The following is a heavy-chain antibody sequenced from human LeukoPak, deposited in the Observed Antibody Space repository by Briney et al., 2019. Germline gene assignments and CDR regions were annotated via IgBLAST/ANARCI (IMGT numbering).Heavy chain of an antibody. CDR2: ITMSSSYI. J-gene: IGHJ4*02. D-gene: IGHD3-16*01. CDR1: GFTSSSYN. CDR3: AKRGLGGFDY. Sequence: PGGSLRLSCAASGFTSSSYNMNWVRQAPGKGLEWVSSITMSSSYIYYTDSVKGRFTTSRDNSNTTLYLQMNSLRAEDTAVYYCAKRGLGGFDYWGQGTLVTVSS. V-gene: IGHV3-21*04.